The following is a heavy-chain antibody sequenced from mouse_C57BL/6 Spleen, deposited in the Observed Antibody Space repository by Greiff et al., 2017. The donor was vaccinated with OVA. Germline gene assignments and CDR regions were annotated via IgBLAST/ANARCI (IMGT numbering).Heavy chain of an antibody. CDR2: INPSNGGT. J-gene: IGHJ2*01. Sequence: QVHVKQSGTELVKPGASVKLSCKASGYTFTSYWMHWVKQRPGQGLEWIGNINPSNGGTNYNEKFKSKATLTVDKSSSTAYMQLSSLTSEDSAVYYCARSPGYDFDYWGQGTTLTVSS. CDR1: GYTFTSYW. V-gene: IGHV1-53*01. D-gene: IGHD3-2*02. CDR3: ARSPGYDFDY.